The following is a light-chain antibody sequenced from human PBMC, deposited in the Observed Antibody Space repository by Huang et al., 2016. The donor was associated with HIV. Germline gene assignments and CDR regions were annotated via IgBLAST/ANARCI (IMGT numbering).Light chain of an antibody. V-gene: IGKV3-15*01. CDR3: HQYNNWLLS. Sequence: EIVMTQSPATLSVSPGQRVTLSCRANRSVSTNFAWYQQRHGQAPRLLIYGSSTRAPGSPTRFGGSGSGTDCSLTISSLQSEDFALYYCHQYNNWLLSFGGGTRV. J-gene: IGKJ4*01. CDR1: RSVSTN. CDR2: GSS.